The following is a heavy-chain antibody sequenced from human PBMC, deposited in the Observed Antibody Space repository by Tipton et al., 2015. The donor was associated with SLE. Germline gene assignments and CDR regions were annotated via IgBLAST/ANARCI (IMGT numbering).Heavy chain of an antibody. V-gene: IGHV1-18*01. CDR1: GYTFTYYG. Sequence: QSGAEVKKPGASVKVSCKASGYTFTYYGISWVRLAPGQGLEWMGWISGYNGNTDFSQKFRDRVTMTTDTSTNTAYMELSSLTSEDTAVYYCASCLRNYHFDYWGQGTLVTVSS. CDR3: ASCLRNYHFDY. D-gene: IGHD3-16*01. J-gene: IGHJ4*02. CDR2: ISGYNGNT.